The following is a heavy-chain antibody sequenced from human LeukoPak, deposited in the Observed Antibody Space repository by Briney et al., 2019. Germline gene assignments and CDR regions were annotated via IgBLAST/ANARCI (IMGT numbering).Heavy chain of an antibody. CDR1: GGSISSYY. J-gene: IGHJ4*02. V-gene: IGHV4-59*04. CDR3: AGGALVGATTGDY. D-gene: IGHD1-26*01. CDR2: IYYSGST. Sequence: SETLSLTCTVSGGSISSYYWSWIRQPPGKGLEWIGYIYYSGSTYYNPSLKSRVTISVDTSKNQFSLKLSSVTAADTAVYYCAGGALVGATTGDYWGQGTLVTVSS.